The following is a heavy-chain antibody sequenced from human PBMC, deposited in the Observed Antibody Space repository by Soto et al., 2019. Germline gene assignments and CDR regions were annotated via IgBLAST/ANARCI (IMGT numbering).Heavy chain of an antibody. CDR3: ARGGGSGSYSPAYYYYYGMDV. CDR2: ISYDGSNK. D-gene: IGHD3-10*01. Sequence: GGSLRLSCAASGFTFSSYAMHWVRQAPGKGLEWVAVISYDGSNKYYADSVKGRFTISRDNSKSTLYLQMNSLRAEDTAVYYCARGGGSGSYSPAYYYYYGMDVWGQGTTVTVSS. CDR1: GFTFSSYA. J-gene: IGHJ6*02. V-gene: IGHV3-30-3*01.